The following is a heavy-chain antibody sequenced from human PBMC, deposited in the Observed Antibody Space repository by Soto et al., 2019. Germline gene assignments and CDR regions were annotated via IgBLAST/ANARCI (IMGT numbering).Heavy chain of an antibody. D-gene: IGHD2-2*01. CDR2: INHSGST. CDR3: ASGGHQMLYYYYYGMDV. CDR1: GGSFSGYY. V-gene: IGHV4-34*01. Sequence: KLRETLSLTCSVYGGSFSGYYWSWIRQPPGKGLEWIGEINHSGSTNYNPSLKSRVTISVDTSKNQFSLKLSSVTAADTAVYYCASGGHQMLYYYYYGMDVWGQGTTVTVYS. J-gene: IGHJ6*02.